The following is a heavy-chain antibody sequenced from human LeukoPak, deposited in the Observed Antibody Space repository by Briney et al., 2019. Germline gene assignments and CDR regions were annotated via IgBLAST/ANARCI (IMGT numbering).Heavy chain of an antibody. CDR1: GYTFTSYG. Sequence: GASVKVSCKASGYTFTSYGISWVRQAPGQGLEWMGWISAYNGNTNYAQKLQGRVTMTTDTSTSTAHMELRSLRSDDTAVYYCARSVDTAMVTMDVWGKGTTVTISS. CDR2: ISAYNGNT. CDR3: ARSVDTAMVTMDV. D-gene: IGHD5-18*01. V-gene: IGHV1-18*01. J-gene: IGHJ6*04.